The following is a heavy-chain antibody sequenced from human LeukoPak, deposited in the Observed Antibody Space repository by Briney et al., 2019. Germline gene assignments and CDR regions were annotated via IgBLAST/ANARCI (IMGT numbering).Heavy chain of an antibody. CDR1: GFTFSSYE. V-gene: IGHV3-48*03. CDR2: ISSSGSTI. Sequence: GGSLRLSCAASGFTFSSYEMNWVRQAPGKGLEWVSYISSSGSTIYYADSVKGRFTISRDNAKNSLYLQMNSLRAEDTAVYFCASYTGYYSAPYDYWGQGTLVTVSS. CDR3: ASYTGYYSAPYDY. D-gene: IGHD3-9*01. J-gene: IGHJ4*02.